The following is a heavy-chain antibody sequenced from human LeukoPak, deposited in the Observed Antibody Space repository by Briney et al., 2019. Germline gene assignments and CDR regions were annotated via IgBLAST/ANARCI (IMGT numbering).Heavy chain of an antibody. CDR1: GYTFSGSF. CDR2: INVDTGGT. CDR3: ARGGSPAHFDF. D-gene: IGHD6-13*01. V-gene: IGHV1-2*02. J-gene: IGHJ4*02. Sequence: ASVKVSCKASGYTFSGSFMHWVRQAPGQGPEWMGWINVDTGGTHYAPRFQGRVAMTRDTSFSTGYIDLSSLGSDDTAVYYCARGGSPAHFDFWGQGTLVTVSS.